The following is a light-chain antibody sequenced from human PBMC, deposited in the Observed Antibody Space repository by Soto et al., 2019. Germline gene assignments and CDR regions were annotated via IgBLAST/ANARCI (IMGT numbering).Light chain of an antibody. Sequence: ETVFTQSPCTLSLSPGERATLSCRAAQSVGTRLAWYQHKTGQAPRLLISGASSRATGIPDRFTGSGSETSFTLTISRLEPEDFALYYCQHYQSGHPITFGQGTRLEIK. CDR3: QHYQSGHPIT. J-gene: IGKJ5*01. CDR2: GAS. V-gene: IGKV3-20*01. CDR1: QSVGTR.